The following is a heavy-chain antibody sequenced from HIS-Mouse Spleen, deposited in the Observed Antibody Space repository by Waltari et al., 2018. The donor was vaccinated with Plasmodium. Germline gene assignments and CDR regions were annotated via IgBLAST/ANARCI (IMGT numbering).Heavy chain of an antibody. CDR3: ARGWAGDAFEI. J-gene: IGHJ3*02. CDR2: ISAYKGNT. CDR1: GYTFTRDG. V-gene: IGHV1-18*01. Sequence: QVQQVQSGAEVKKPGASVKVSCKASGYTFTRDGISWVRLAPGQGVEWMGWISAYKGNTNKAQKLQERATITTDRSNSTAYMELRSLRSDDTAVYYCARGWAGDAFEIWGQGTMVTVSS. D-gene: IGHD6-19*01.